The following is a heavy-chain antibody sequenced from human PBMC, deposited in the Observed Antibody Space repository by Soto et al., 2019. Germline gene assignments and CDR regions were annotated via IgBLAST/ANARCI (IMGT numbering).Heavy chain of an antibody. CDR2: IYYSGST. CDR1: GGSISSYY. D-gene: IGHD5-12*01. CDR3: ATYSGGFDY. V-gene: IGHV4-59*01. Sequence: PSETLSLTCTVSGGSISSYYWSWIRQPPGKGLEWIGYIYYSGSTNYNPSLKSRVTISVDTSKNQFSLKLSSVTAADTAVYYCATYSGGFDYWGQGTLVTVSS. J-gene: IGHJ4*02.